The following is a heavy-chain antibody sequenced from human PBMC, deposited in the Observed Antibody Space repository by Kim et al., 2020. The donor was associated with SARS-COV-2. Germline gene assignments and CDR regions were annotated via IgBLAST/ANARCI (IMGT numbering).Heavy chain of an antibody. Sequence: ASVKVSCKASGYTFTSYYMHWVRQAPGQGLEWVGVINPSGGSTSYGQNFQGRVTMTRDMSTSTVYMDLSSLRSEDTAVYYCARGWGRNGERFTPDWWGQGTLVTVSS. CDR2: INPSGGST. D-gene: IGHD3-16*01. CDR1: GYTFTSYY. J-gene: IGHJ4*02. CDR3: ARGWGRNGERFTPDW. V-gene: IGHV1-46*01.